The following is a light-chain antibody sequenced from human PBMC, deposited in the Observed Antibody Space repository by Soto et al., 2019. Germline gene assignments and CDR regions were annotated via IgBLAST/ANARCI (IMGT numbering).Light chain of an antibody. V-gene: IGLV2-14*01. Sequence: QAVLTQPASVSGSPGQSITISCTGTSSDLGAYNYVSWYQQHPGKAPKLMIYDVSNRPSGVSTRFSGSKYGSTASLTISGLQAEDEADYYCCSYTSSSTRIFGGGTKVTVL. J-gene: IGLJ2*01. CDR1: SSDLGAYNY. CDR2: DVS. CDR3: CSYTSSSTRI.